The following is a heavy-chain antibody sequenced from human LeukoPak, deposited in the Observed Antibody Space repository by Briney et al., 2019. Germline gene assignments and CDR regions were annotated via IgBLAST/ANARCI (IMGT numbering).Heavy chain of an antibody. J-gene: IGHJ6*02. D-gene: IGHD1-1*01. V-gene: IGHV1-2*02. CDR2: INPNSGGT. Sequence: ASVKVSCKASGYTFTGYYLHWVRQAPGQGLEWLGWINPNSGGTHYAQTFQGRVTVTRDTSISTAYMELNSLRSEDTALYYCARPMTGTGLTYYYYGMDIWGQGTTVTVAS. CDR1: GYTFTGYY. CDR3: ARPMTGTGLTYYYYGMDI.